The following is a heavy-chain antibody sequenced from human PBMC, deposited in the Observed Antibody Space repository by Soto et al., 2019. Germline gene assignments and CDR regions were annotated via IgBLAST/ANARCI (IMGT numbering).Heavy chain of an antibody. V-gene: IGHV4-34*01. Sequence: SETLSLTCAVYGGSFSGYYWSWIRQPPRKGLEWIGEINHSGSTNYNPSLKSRVTISVDTSKNQFSLKLSSVTAADTAVYYCASLGYSSGRFDYWGQGTLVTVSS. CDR2: INHSGST. J-gene: IGHJ4*02. CDR3: ASLGYSSGRFDY. D-gene: IGHD6-19*01. CDR1: GGSFSGYY.